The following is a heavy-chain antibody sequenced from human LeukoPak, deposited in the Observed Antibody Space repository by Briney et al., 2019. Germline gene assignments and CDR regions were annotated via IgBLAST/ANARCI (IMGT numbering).Heavy chain of an antibody. CDR3: ARCLGGSCFY. J-gene: IGHJ4*02. CDR2: IYYSGST. CDR1: GGSISSSSYY. V-gene: IGHV4-39*07. D-gene: IGHD2-15*01. Sequence: PSETLSLTCTVSGGSISSSSYYWGWIRQPPGKGLEWIGSIYYSGSTYYNPSLKSRVTISVDTSKNQFSLKLSSVTAADTAVYYCARCLGGSCFYWGQGTLVTVSS.